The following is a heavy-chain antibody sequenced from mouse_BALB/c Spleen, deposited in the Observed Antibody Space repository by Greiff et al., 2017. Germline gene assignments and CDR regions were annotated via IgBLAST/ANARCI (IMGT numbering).Heavy chain of an antibody. V-gene: IGHV5-6*01. CDR1: GFTFSSYG. Sequence: EVKLVESGGDLVKPGGSLKLSCAASGFTFSSYGMSWVRQTPDKRLEWVATISSGGSYTYYPDSVKGRFTISRDNAKNTLYLQMSSLKSEDTAMYYCARQGGSDGNYVGGYFDVWGAGTTVTVSS. D-gene: IGHD2-1*01. J-gene: IGHJ1*01. CDR3: ARQGGSDGNYVGGYFDV. CDR2: ISSGGSYT.